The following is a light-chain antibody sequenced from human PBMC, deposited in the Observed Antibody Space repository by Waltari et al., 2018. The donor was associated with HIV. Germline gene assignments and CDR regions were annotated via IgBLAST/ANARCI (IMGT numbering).Light chain of an antibody. CDR1: QGVSSY. Sequence: DIQLTQSPSFLSASVGDRVTITCRANQGVSSYLAWYQQKPGKAAILLIYAASTLQRGIPSRFSGSGSGTEFTLTISSLRPEDFATYYCQHLNSYPPLTFGGGTKVEI. V-gene: IGKV1-9*01. CDR3: QHLNSYPPLT. CDR2: AAS. J-gene: IGKJ4*01.